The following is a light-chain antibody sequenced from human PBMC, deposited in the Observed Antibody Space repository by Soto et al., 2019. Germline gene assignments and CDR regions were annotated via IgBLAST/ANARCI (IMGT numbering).Light chain of an antibody. V-gene: IGLV4-60*03. CDR2: LEGSGNY. CDR1: SGHSSYI. CDR3: ETWDSNTRV. J-gene: IGLJ3*02. Sequence: QPVLTQSSSASASLGSSVKLTCTLSSGHSSYIIAWHQQQPGKAPRYLMKLEGSGNYNKGSGVPDRFSGSSSGADRYLSIYSLQSEDEADYYCETWDSNTRVFGGGTELTVL.